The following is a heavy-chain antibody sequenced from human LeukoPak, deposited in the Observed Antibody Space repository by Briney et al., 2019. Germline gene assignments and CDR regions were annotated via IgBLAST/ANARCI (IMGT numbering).Heavy chain of an antibody. CDR3: ARERNGYGDY. CDR2: ISSSSTYI. V-gene: IGHV3-11*05. D-gene: IGHD5-12*01. Sequence: PGGSLRLSCAVSGFTFSDYYMSWIRQAPGKGLEWASYISSSSTYINYAVSVKGRFTISRDNAKDSLYLQMNSLRAEDTAVYYCARERNGYGDYWGQGTLVTVSS. J-gene: IGHJ4*02. CDR1: GFTFSDYY.